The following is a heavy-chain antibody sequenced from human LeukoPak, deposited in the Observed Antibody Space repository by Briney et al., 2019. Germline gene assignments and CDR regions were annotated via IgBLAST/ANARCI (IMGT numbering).Heavy chain of an antibody. CDR2: INTDGSST. Sequence: RINTDGSSTSYADSVKGRFTISRDNAKNTLYLQMNSLRAEDTAVYYCARGLYGSGSPDYWGQGTLVTVSS. D-gene: IGHD3-10*01. J-gene: IGHJ4*02. CDR3: ARGLYGSGSPDY. V-gene: IGHV3-74*01.